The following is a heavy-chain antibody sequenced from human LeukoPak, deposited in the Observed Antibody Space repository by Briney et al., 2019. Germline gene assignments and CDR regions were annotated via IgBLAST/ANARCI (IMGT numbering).Heavy chain of an antibody. CDR3: ARNIWFGESADAFDI. D-gene: IGHD3-10*01. J-gene: IGHJ3*02. CDR1: GYTFTGYY. Sequence: ASVKVSCKASGYTFTGYYMHWVRQAPGQGLEWMGWINPNSGRTNYAQKFQGRVTMTRDKSIRTAYMELSRLTSDDTAVYYCARNIWFGESADAFDIWGQGTMVIVSS. CDR2: INPNSGRT. V-gene: IGHV1-2*02.